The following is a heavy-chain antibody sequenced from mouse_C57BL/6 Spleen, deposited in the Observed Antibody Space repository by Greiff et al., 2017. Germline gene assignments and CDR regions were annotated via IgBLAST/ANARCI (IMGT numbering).Heavy chain of an antibody. V-gene: IGHV1-22*01. Sequence: EVQVVESGPELVKPGASVKMSCKASGYTFTDYNMHWVKQSHGKSLEWIGYINPNNGGTSYNQKFKGKATLTVNKSSSTAYMELRSLTSEDSAVYYCAPITTVVAYYAMDYWGQGTSVTVSS. J-gene: IGHJ4*01. CDR3: APITTVVAYYAMDY. CDR2: INPNNGGT. CDR1: GYTFTDYN. D-gene: IGHD1-1*01.